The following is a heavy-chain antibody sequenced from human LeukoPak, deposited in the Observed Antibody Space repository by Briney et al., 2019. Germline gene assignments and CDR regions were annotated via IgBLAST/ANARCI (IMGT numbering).Heavy chain of an antibody. D-gene: IGHD3-10*01. V-gene: IGHV3-9*01. CDR1: GFTFDDYA. J-gene: IGHJ4*02. CDR2: ISWNSGSI. Sequence: GGSLRLSCAASGFTFDDYAMHWVRQAPGKGLEWVSGISWNSGSIGYADSVKGRFTISRDHAKNSLYLQMNSLRAEDTALYYCAKDSGSGSYRGALDYWGQGTLVTVSS. CDR3: AKDSGSGSYRGALDY.